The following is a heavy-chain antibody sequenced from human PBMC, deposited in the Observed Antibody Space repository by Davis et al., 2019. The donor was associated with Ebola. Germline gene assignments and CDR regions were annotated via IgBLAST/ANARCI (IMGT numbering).Heavy chain of an antibody. J-gene: IGHJ6*02. D-gene: IGHD3-3*01. CDR3: ARDGVTIFVQGWDV. CDR1: GYTFSRYD. Sequence: ASVKVSCKASGYTFSRYDINWVRQAAGQGLEWVGWMDPHSGDTVYDQKFQGRITMTMNTSIGTAYMELRSLRSDDTAVYYCARDGVTIFVQGWDVWGQGTTVTVSS. CDR2: MDPHSGDT. V-gene: IGHV1-8*01.